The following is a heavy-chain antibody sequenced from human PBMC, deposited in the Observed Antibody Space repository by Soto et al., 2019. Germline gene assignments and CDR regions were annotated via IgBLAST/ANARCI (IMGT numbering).Heavy chain of an antibody. V-gene: IGHV1-2*02. CDR2: INPNSGGT. J-gene: IGHJ5*02. CDR1: GYTFTGYR. CDR3: AKGGSSWTEWFDP. Sequence: ASVKVSCKASGYTFTGYRIHWVRQAPGQGLEWMRWINPNSGGTKEAQKFRGRVTMTRDTSISAAYMELSRLTSDDTAVYYCAKGGSSWTEWFDPWGQGTLVTSPQ. D-gene: IGHD6-13*01.